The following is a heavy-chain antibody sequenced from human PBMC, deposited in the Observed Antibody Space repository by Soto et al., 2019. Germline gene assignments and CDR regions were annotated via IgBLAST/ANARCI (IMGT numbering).Heavy chain of an antibody. V-gene: IGHV4-31*03. CDR2: IYYSGFT. Sequence: QVQLQESGPGLVKPSQTLSLTCTVSGGSITSGGYYWSWIRQHPGKGLEWIGYIYYSGFTYYNPSLXSXXTISVDTSKNQFSLKLRSVTAAATHVYYCARSVFPWGQGTLVTVSS. CDR1: GGSITSGGYY. CDR3: ARSVFP. J-gene: IGHJ5*02.